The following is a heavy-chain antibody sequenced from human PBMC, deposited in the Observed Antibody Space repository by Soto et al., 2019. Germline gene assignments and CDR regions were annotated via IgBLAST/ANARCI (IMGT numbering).Heavy chain of an antibody. D-gene: IGHD6-19*01. CDR3: ARDKDSSAHPRAEFDY. CDR1: GYMFTSYF. CDR2: INPSDGTT. Sequence: QGHLVQSGAEVKRPGASVRVSCESSGYMFTSYFLHWVRQAPGQGLEWVGVINPSDGTTTYAQKFQARITMTRDTSTTTVHMELSSMRSEDTAVYYCARDKDSSAHPRAEFDYWGQGNLITVSS. J-gene: IGHJ4*02. V-gene: IGHV1-46*01.